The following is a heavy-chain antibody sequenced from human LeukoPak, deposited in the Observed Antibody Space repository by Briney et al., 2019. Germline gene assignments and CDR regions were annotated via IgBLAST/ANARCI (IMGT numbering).Heavy chain of an antibody. CDR1: GFTFSSNG. V-gene: IGHV3-23*01. CDR3: AKDRRPEGSYGYCDY. Sequence: GGSLRLSCAASGFTFSSNGMNWVRQAPGKGLEWVSPISSSGGNTYYADSVKGRFTISRDNSKNTLFLQMNNLRVEDTAVYYCAKDRRPEGSYGYCDYCGQGTLVTVSS. CDR2: ISSSGGNT. J-gene: IGHJ4*02. D-gene: IGHD5-18*01.